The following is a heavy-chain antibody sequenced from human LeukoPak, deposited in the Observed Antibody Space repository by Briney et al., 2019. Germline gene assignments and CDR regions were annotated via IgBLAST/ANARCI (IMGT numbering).Heavy chain of an antibody. CDR2: ISGSGGST. V-gene: IGHV3-23*01. CDR3: AKGRYSYGYEYYFDY. D-gene: IGHD5-18*01. J-gene: IGHJ4*02. Sequence: RGSLRLSCAASGFTFSSYAMSWVRQAPGKGLEWVSAISGSGGSTYYADSVKGRFTISRDNSKNTLYLQMNSLRAEDTAVYYCAKGRYSYGYEYYFDYWGQGTLVTVSS. CDR1: GFTFSSYA.